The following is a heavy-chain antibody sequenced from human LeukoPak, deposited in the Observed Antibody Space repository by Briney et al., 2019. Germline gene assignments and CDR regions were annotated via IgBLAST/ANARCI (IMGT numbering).Heavy chain of an antibody. J-gene: IGHJ4*02. V-gene: IGHV3-53*01. CDR2: IYSDGRI. D-gene: IGHD4-11*01. CDR1: GFTVSSNY. Sequence: GGSLRLSCGASGFTVSSNYMSWVRQAPGKGLEWVSVIYSDGRIHYADSVKGRFTISRDDSKNTLYLQMNSLRAEDTAVYYCAKDPAFDYSNYYFDYWGQGTLVTVSS. CDR3: AKDPAFDYSNYYFDY.